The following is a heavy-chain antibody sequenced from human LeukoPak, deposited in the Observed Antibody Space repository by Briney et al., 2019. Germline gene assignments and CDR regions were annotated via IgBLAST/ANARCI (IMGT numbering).Heavy chain of an antibody. D-gene: IGHD3-3*01. Sequence: GGSLRLSCAASGFTFSSYEMNWVRQAPGKGLEWVSYISSSGSTIYYVDSAKGRFTIFRVSATNSLYLQMNSLRVEDTAVYYCARDVNTMYGRFFDYWGQGTVVAVSS. V-gene: IGHV3-48*03. CDR3: ARDVNTMYGRFFDY. CDR1: GFTFSSYE. CDR2: ISSSGSTI. J-gene: IGHJ4*02.